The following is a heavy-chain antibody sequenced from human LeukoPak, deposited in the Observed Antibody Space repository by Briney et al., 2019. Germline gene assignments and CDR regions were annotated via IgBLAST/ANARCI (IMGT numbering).Heavy chain of an antibody. D-gene: IGHD3-10*01. V-gene: IGHV4-34*01. Sequence: PSETLSLTCAVYGGSFSGYYWNWIRQPPGKGLEWIGEINHSGSTNYNPSLKSRVTISVDTSKNHFSLNLTSVTAADTAVYYCARTYYYGSGSSYFDPWGQGTLVTVSS. CDR2: INHSGST. CDR3: ARTYYYGSGSSYFDP. J-gene: IGHJ5*02. CDR1: GGSFSGYY.